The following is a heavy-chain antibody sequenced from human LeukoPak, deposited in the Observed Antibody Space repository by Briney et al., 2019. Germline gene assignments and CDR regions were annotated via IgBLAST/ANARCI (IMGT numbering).Heavy chain of an antibody. CDR3: ARDVGYCSGGSCFQYYFDY. CDR2: ISSSSSYI. J-gene: IGHJ4*02. V-gene: IGHV3-21*01. Sequence: PGGSLRLSCAASGFTFSSYSMYWVRQAPGKGLEWVSSISSSSSYIHYADSVKGRFTISRDNAKNSLYLQMNSLRAEDTAVYYCARDVGYCSGGSCFQYYFDYWGQGTLVTVSS. D-gene: IGHD2-15*01. CDR1: GFTFSSYS.